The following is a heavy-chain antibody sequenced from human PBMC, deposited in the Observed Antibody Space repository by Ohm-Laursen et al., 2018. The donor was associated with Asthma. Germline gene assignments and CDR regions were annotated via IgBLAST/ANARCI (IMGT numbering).Heavy chain of an antibody. V-gene: IGHV4-59*01. CDR3: ARDPRIAVAGYYYYYGMDV. D-gene: IGHD6-19*01. Sequence: SDTLSLTCTVSGGSISSYYWSWIRQPPGKGLERIGNIYYSGSTNYNPSLKSRVTISVDTSKNQFSLKLSSVTAADTAVYYCARDPRIAVAGYYYYYGMDVWGQGTTVTVSS. CDR1: GGSISSYY. J-gene: IGHJ6*02. CDR2: IYYSGST.